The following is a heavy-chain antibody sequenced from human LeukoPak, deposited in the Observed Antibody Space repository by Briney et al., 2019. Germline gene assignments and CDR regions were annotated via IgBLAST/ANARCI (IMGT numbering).Heavy chain of an antibody. D-gene: IGHD1-7*01. Sequence: ASVKVSCKASGYTFTGYYMHWVRQAPGQGLEWMGWINPNSGGTNYAQKFQGRVTMTRDTSTSTVYMELSSLRSEDTAMYYCARGKLELPAGHDCWGQGTLVTVSS. V-gene: IGHV1-2*02. CDR2: INPNSGGT. CDR1: GYTFTGYY. CDR3: ARGKLELPAGHDC. J-gene: IGHJ4*02.